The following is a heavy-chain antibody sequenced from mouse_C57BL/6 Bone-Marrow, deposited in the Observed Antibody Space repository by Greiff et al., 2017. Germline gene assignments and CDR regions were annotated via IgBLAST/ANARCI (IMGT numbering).Heavy chain of an antibody. Sequence: QVQLKQPGAELVRPGSSVKLSCKASGYTFTSYWMDWVKQRPGQGLEWIGNIYPSDSETHYNQKFKDKATLTVDKSSRTAYMQLSSLTSEDSAVYYCAFYYDYEGYAMDYWGQGTSVTVSS. CDR1: GYTFTSYW. J-gene: IGHJ4*01. CDR3: AFYYDYEGYAMDY. D-gene: IGHD2-4*01. V-gene: IGHV1-61*01. CDR2: IYPSDSET.